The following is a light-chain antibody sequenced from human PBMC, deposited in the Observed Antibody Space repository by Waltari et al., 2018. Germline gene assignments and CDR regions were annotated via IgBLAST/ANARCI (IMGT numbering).Light chain of an antibody. V-gene: IGKV3-20*01. J-gene: IGKJ2*01. CDR1: ENVKRNS. CDR2: GAS. CDR3: LQYGNSPGT. Sequence: ETVMMQSPGTLSLSPGERATLSCRASENVKRNSLAWYQQKPGQAPRLFIYGASSRATGIPDRFSGSGSGTDFTLTISRVEPEDIAVYYCLQYGNSPGTFGQGSKLQIK.